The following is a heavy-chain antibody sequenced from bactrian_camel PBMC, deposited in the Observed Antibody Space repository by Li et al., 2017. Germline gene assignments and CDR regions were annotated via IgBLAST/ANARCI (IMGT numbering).Heavy chain of an antibody. CDR1: GFTFARNK. J-gene: IGHJ6*01. CDR2: VMSLSVNT. V-gene: IGHV3S40*01. Sequence: DVQLVESGGSLVQPGGSLRLSCATSGFTFARNKMNWVRQFPGKGRDGVAVMSLSVNTYYADSVKGRFTISQDDRKRTLYLQMNKLKPEDTAMYVCAADLGPDCSGGLNGPGYFAYRGQGTQVTVS. CDR3: AADLGPDCSGGLNGPGYFAY. D-gene: IGHD2*01.